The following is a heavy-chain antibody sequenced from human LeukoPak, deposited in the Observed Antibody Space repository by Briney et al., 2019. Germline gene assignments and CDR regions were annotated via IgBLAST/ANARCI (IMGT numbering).Heavy chain of an antibody. CDR1: GFTFSNYG. D-gene: IGHD1-26*01. CDR3: VKAVVGRISNFDF. Sequence: GGSLRLSCAASGFTFSNYGMHWVRQAPGKGLEWVAFIRYDGSQNHLTDSVKGRFTVSRDDSRSTLYLQMDRLTVEDTAVYYCVKAVVGRISNFDFWGQGTLVTVSS. CDR2: IRYDGSQN. J-gene: IGHJ4*02. V-gene: IGHV3-30*02.